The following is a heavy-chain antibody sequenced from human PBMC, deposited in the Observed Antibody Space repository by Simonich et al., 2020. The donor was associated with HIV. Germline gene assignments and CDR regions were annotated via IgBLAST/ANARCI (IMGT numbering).Heavy chain of an antibody. CDR2: MYRAGST. Sequence: EVQLVESGGGLIQPGGSLRLSCAALGFTVSSTYLSWVRRAPGKGLGWGLVMYRAGSTSYAESVKGRFTISRDNSKNTRYLQINSLRAEDTAVYYCARSSCGGDCYAAIEWYFDLWGRGTLVTVSS. CDR1: GFTVSSTY. J-gene: IGHJ2*01. D-gene: IGHD2-21*02. CDR3: ARSSCGGDCYAAIEWYFDL. V-gene: IGHV3-53*01.